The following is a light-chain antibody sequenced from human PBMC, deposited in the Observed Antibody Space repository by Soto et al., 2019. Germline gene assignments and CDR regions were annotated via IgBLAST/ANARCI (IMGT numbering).Light chain of an antibody. CDR1: SSNIGATYD. CDR3: QSYDSSLSAHYV. Sequence: QSVLAQPPSVSGAAGQGVTISCTGSSSNIGATYDVQWYQQLPGTAPKLLIYGNSNRPSGVPDRFSGSKSGTSASLAITGLQADDEADYYCQSYDSSLSAHYVFGTGTKVTVL. CDR2: GNS. V-gene: IGLV1-40*01. J-gene: IGLJ1*01.